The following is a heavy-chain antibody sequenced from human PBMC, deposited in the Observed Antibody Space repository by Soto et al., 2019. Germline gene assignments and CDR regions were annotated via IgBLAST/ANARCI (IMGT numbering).Heavy chain of an antibody. CDR1: GGSFSGYY. D-gene: IGHD2-21*02. J-gene: IGHJ4*02. CDR2: INHSGST. Sequence: AETLSLTCAVYGGSFSGYYWSWIRQPPGKGLEWIGEINHSGSTNYNPPLKSRVTISVDTSKIQFSLKLSSVTAADTAVYYCARAGPGGNSFVYYFDYWAQGPLVTVSS. V-gene: IGHV4-34*01. CDR3: ARAGPGGNSFVYYFDY.